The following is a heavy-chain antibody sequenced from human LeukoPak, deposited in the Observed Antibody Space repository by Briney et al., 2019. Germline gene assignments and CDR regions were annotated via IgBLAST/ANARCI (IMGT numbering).Heavy chain of an antibody. V-gene: IGHV4-34*01. Sequence: SETLSLTCAVYGGSFSGYYWSWIRQPPGKGLEWIGEINHSGSTNYNPSLRSRVTISVDTSKNQFSLKLSSVTAADTAVYYCARDSGTYSYDSRGYYAETNWFDPWGQGTLVTVSS. CDR3: ARDSGTYSYDSRGYYAETNWFDP. D-gene: IGHD3-22*01. CDR2: INHSGST. CDR1: GGSFSGYY. J-gene: IGHJ5*02.